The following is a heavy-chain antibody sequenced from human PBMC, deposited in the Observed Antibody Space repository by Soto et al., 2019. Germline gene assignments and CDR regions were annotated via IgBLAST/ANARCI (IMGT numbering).Heavy chain of an antibody. V-gene: IGHV4-59*08. J-gene: IGHJ5*02. CDR2: IYYSGST. Sequence: SETLSLTCTVSGGSISSWYWSWIRQPPGKGLEWIGYIYYSGSTNYNPSLKSRVTISVDTSKNQFSLKLSSVTAADTAVYYCERRDASAIDTCAQQTLVPVS. CDR3: ERRDASAIDT. CDR1: GGSISSWY. D-gene: IGHD2-21*01.